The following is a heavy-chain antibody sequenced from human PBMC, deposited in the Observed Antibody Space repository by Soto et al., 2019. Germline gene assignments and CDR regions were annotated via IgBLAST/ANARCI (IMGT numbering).Heavy chain of an antibody. V-gene: IGHV3-30-3*01. D-gene: IGHD6-6*01. CDR2: ISYDGSSK. J-gene: IGHJ4*02. CDR1: GFTFSGYA. CDR3: ARVSSNHSSSSVQ. Sequence: QVQLVDSGGGVVQPGRSLRLSCAASGFTFSGYAGHWVRQAPGKGLEWVAVISYDGSSKNYIDSVKGRFTISRDNSKNMLYLQMNSLRAEDTAVYYCARVSSNHSSSSVQWGQGTLVTVSS.